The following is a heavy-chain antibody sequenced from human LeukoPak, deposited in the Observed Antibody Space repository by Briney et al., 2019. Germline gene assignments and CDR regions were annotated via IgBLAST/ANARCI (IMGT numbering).Heavy chain of an antibody. CDR1: GFTFSSYA. V-gene: IGHV3-23*01. CDR3: ARKFCSSTSCLFPNDY. J-gene: IGHJ4*02. Sequence: GGSLRLSCAASGFTFSSYAMSWVRQAPGKGLEWVSAISGSGGSTYYADSVKGRFTISRDNSKNTLYLQMNSLRAEDTAVYYCARKFCSSTSCLFPNDYWGQGTLVTVSS. D-gene: IGHD2-2*01. CDR2: ISGSGGST.